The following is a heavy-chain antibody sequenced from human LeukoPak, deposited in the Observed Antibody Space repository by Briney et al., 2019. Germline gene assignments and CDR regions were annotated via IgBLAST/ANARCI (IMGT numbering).Heavy chain of an antibody. V-gene: IGHV4-31*03. Sequence: PSETLSLTCSVSGGSISSGGYYWSWIRQHPEKGLEWIGYIYYSGSTYYNPSLKSRVAISVDTSKNQFSLKLSSVTAADTAVYYCARSHPYGDHKYWGQGTLVTVPS. CDR2: IYYSGST. D-gene: IGHD4-17*01. CDR1: GGSISSGGYY. CDR3: ARSHPYGDHKY. J-gene: IGHJ4*02.